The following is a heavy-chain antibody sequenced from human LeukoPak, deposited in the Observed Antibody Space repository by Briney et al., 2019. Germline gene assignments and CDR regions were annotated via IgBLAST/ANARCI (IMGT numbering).Heavy chain of an antibody. CDR2: INHSGST. J-gene: IGHJ6*02. D-gene: IGHD2-2*01. V-gene: IGHV4-34*01. CDR3: ARGYCSSTSCYFSYYYYYYGMDV. Sequence: PSETLSLTCAVYGGSFSGYYWSWIRQPPGKGLEWIGEINHSGSTNYNPSLKSRVTISVDTSKNQFSLKLSSVTAADTAVYYCARGYCSSTSCYFSYYYYYYGMDVWGQGTTVTVSS. CDR1: GGSFSGYY.